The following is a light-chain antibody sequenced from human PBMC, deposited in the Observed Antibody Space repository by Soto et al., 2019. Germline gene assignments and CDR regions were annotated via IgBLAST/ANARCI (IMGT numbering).Light chain of an antibody. Sequence: EIVLTQSPATLSLSPGESATLSCRASQSVSSYLAWYQQKPGQAPRLLIYDASNGATGIPARFSGSGSGTDFTLTISRLEPEDFAVYYCQQYGRSPLTFGGGTKVDIK. CDR1: QSVSSY. CDR3: QQYGRSPLT. CDR2: DAS. V-gene: IGKV3-11*01. J-gene: IGKJ4*01.